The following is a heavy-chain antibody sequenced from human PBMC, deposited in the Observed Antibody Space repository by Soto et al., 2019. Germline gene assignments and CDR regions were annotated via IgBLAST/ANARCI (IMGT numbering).Heavy chain of an antibody. Sequence: SETLSLTCAVYGGSFSGYYWSWIRQPPGKGLEWIGEINHSGSTNYNPSLKSRVTISVDTSKNQFSLKLSSVTAADTAVYYCARGKMVRGVIKWVASKENWFDPWGQGTLVTVSS. CDR3: ARGKMVRGVIKWVASKENWFDP. J-gene: IGHJ5*02. V-gene: IGHV4-34*01. CDR2: INHSGST. CDR1: GGSFSGYY. D-gene: IGHD3-10*01.